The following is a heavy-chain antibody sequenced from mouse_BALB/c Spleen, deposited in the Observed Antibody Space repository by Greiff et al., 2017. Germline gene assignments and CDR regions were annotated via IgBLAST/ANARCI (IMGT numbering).Heavy chain of an antibody. CDR3: ASVRHAMDY. J-gene: IGHJ4*01. CDR2: ISSGGSYT. Sequence: EVMLVESGGDLVKPGGSLKLSCAASGFPFSSYGMSWVRQTPDKRLEWVATISSGGSYTYYPDSVKGRFTISRDNAKNTLYLQMSSLKSEDTAMYYCASVRHAMDYWGQGTSVTVSS. V-gene: IGHV5-6*02. D-gene: IGHD2-14*01. CDR1: GFPFSSYG.